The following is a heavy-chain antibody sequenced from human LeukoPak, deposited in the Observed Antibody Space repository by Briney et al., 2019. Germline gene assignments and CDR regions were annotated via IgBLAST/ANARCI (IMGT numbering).Heavy chain of an antibody. V-gene: IGHV4-39*07. CDR1: GGSISSSSYY. D-gene: IGHD3-22*01. Sequence: PSETLSLTCTVSGGSISSSSYYWGWIRQPPGKGLEWIGSIYYSGSTNYNPSLKSRVTISVDTSKNQFSLKLSSVTAADTAVYYCARLSGYGGYYFDYWGQGTLVTVSS. CDR2: IYYSGST. J-gene: IGHJ4*02. CDR3: ARLSGYGGYYFDY.